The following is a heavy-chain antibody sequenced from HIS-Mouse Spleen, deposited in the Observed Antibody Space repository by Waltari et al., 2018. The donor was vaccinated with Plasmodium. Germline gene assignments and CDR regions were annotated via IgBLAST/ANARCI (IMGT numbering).Heavy chain of an antibody. CDR2: IRGYKGNT. D-gene: IGHD1-26*01. CDR1: GYTFSSYG. Sequence: QVQLVQSGAEGKRPGASVKVSCKASGYTFSSYGISWVRQAPGQGLEWMGWIRGYKGNTNDEQKVQGRVTMTTDTSTSTAYMELRSLRSDDTAVYYCARLLPWVHGHFDYWGQGTLVTVSS. V-gene: IGHV1-18*01. CDR3: ARLLPWVHGHFDY. J-gene: IGHJ4*02.